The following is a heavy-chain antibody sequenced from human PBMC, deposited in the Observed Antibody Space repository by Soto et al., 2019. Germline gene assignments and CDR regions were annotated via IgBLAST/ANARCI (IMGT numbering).Heavy chain of an antibody. CDR2: ISSSSSYT. Sequence: GGSLRLSCAASGFTFSDYYMSWIRQAPGKGLEWVSYISSSSSYTNYADSVKGRFTISRDNAKNSLYLQMNSLRAEDTAVYYCAKTYYGSGSYYVYFDYWGQGTLVTVSS. CDR3: AKTYYGSGSYYVYFDY. CDR1: GFTFSDYY. D-gene: IGHD3-10*01. J-gene: IGHJ4*02. V-gene: IGHV3-11*06.